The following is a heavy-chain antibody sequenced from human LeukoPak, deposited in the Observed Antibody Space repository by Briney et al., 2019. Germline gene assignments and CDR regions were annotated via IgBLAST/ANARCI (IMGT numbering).Heavy chain of an antibody. J-gene: IGHJ4*02. CDR1: GYTFTSYD. V-gene: IGHV1-8*01. CDR3: ARGASWYYYGSGRYYFDY. Sequence: ASVKVSCKASGYTFTSYDINWVRQATGQGLEWMGWMNPNSGNTGYAQKIQGRVTMTRNTSISTAYMELSSLRSEDTAVYYCARGASWYYYGSGRYYFDYWGQGTLVTVSS. D-gene: IGHD3-10*01. CDR2: MNPNSGNT.